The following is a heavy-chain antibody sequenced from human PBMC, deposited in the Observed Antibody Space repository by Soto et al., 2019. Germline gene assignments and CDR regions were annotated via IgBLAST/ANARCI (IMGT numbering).Heavy chain of an antibody. Sequence: GESLKISCKGSGYSITSYWIGWVRQMPGKGLEWMGIIYPGDSDTRYSPSFQGQVTISADKSIRTAYLQWSSLKASDTAMYYCASRHPVVPAPPSYYYGMTSGAKGPRSPSP. V-gene: IGHV5-51*01. CDR2: IYPGDSDT. CDR1: GYSITSYW. D-gene: IGHD2-2*01. J-gene: IGHJ6*02. CDR3: ASRHPVVPAPPSYYYGMTS.